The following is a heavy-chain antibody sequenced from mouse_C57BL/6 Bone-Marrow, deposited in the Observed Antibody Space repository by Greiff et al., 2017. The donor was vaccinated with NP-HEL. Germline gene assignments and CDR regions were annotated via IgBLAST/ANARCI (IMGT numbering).Heavy chain of an antibody. CDR2: ISNGGGST. Sequence: DVMLVESGGGLVQPGGSLKLSCAASGFTFSDYYMYWVRQTPEKRLEWVAYISNGGGSTYYPDTVKGRFTISRDNAKNTLYLQMSRLKSEDTAMYYCARRTSQDYYAMDYWGQGTSVTVSS. J-gene: IGHJ4*01. CDR1: GFTFSDYY. D-gene: IGHD3-1*01. V-gene: IGHV5-12*01. CDR3: ARRTSQDYYAMDY.